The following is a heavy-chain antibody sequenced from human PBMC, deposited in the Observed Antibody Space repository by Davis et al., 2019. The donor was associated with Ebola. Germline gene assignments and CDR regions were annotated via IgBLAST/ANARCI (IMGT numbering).Heavy chain of an antibody. CDR1: GFTFSSYA. CDR3: ASADGDSLDY. J-gene: IGHJ4*02. D-gene: IGHD4-17*01. Sequence: PGGSLRLSCAASGFTFSSYAMHWIRQAPGKGLEWVSLIYSDDRTYYADSVKGRFTISRDRSKNTLDLQMTSLRAEDTAVYYCASADGDSLDYWGQGTLVTVSS. V-gene: IGHV3-53*01. CDR2: IYSDDRT.